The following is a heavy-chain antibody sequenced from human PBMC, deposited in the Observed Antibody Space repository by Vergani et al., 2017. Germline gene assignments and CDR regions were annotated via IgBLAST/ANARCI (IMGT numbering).Heavy chain of an antibody. J-gene: IGHJ6*02. D-gene: IGHD3-10*01. V-gene: IGHV3-7*01. CDR1: GFIFSSHG. CDR3: ARDRYYLGSGSYPYFYYYGLDV. Sequence: VQLVEWGGGVVQPGGSLRLSCTASGFIFSSHGMHWVRQAPGKGLEWVANIKQDGSEKYYVDSLKGRFTISRDNAKSSLYLQMNSLRAEDTGVYYCARDRYYLGSGSYPYFYYYGLDVWGQGTAVTVSS. CDR2: IKQDGSEK.